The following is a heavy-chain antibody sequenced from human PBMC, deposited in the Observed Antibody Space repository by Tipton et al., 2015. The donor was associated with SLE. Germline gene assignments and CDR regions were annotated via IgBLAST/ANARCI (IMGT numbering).Heavy chain of an antibody. Sequence: TLSLTCAVYGGSVSGHYLSWIRQPPGKGLEWIGEINHSGSTYYNPSLKSRVTISVDTSKNQFSLKLSSVTAADTAVYYCARGRLGDSQHHFDYWGQGTLVTVSS. CDR1: GGSVSGHY. CDR2: INHSGST. CDR3: ARGRLGDSQHHFDY. V-gene: IGHV4-34*01. D-gene: IGHD1-26*01. J-gene: IGHJ4*02.